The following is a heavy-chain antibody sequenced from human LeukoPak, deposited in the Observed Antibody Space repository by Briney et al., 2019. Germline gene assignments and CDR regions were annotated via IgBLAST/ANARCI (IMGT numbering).Heavy chain of an antibody. Sequence: PGGSLRLSCATFGFTFTSYIMNWVRQAPGKGLEWVSSISGSSSYIYYGDSVKGRFTISRDNAKNSVYLQMNSPRVEDTAVYYCARESISGKFDYWGQGTLVTVSS. J-gene: IGHJ4*02. V-gene: IGHV3-21*01. CDR3: ARESISGKFDY. CDR2: ISGSSSYI. CDR1: GFTFTSYI. D-gene: IGHD6-25*01.